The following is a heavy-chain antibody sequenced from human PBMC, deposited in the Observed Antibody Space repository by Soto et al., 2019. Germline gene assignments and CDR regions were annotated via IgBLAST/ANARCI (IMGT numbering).Heavy chain of an antibody. CDR3: AGEGYYSGSGTYSPPRYYGRDV. CDR1: GYTFSSYG. D-gene: IGHD3-10*01. CDR2: ISDYNGNT. J-gene: IGHJ6*02. V-gene: IGHV1-18*01. Sequence: QVQLVQSGAEVKRAGASVKVSCKASGYTFSSYGLTWVRQAPGQGLEWMGWISDYNGNTHYAQKFQGRVIMTTDTSRRTAYLELRSLRSDGTAVYFSAGEGYYSGSGTYSPPRYYGRDVWGQGTTVTVSS.